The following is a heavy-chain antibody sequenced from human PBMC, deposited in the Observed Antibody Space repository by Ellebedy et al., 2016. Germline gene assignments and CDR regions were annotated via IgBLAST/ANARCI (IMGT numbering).Heavy chain of an antibody. CDR3: ARQADYYDSSGQIDY. J-gene: IGHJ4*02. Sequence: GESLKISCKGSGYSFTNYWIGWVRQMPGKGLEWMGNIYPGDSDTIYSTSFQGQVTISADKSISTAYLQWSSLKASDTAMYYCARQADYYDSSGQIDYWGQGTLVTVSS. D-gene: IGHD3-22*01. V-gene: IGHV5-51*01. CDR1: GYSFTNYW. CDR2: IYPGDSDT.